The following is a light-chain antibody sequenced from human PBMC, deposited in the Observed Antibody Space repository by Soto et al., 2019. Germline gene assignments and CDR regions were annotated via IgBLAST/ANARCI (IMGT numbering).Light chain of an antibody. CDR1: NIGKKG. V-gene: IGLV3-21*02. CDR3: QVWDTSSLGV. J-gene: IGLJ3*02. CDR2: DDA. Sequence: SYELTQPPSVSVAPGQTARITCDGSNIGKKGVNWYQQRPGQVPLLVVYDDADRPSGIPERISGSTSGHLATLTISGVEAGDEADYYCQVWDTSSLGVFGGGTKVTVL.